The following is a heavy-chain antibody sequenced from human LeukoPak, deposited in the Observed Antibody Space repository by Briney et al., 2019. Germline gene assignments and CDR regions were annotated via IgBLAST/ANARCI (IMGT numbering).Heavy chain of an antibody. V-gene: IGHV3-66*01. CDR1: GFTVSSNY. J-gene: IGHJ4*02. CDR2: IYTGGST. Sequence: GGSLRLSCAASGFTVSSNYMSWVRQAPGKGLEWVSVIYTGGSTYYADSVKGRFTISRGNSKNTLYLQMNSLRAEDTAVYYCARDLFFDTSGYLDYWGQGTLVTVSS. CDR3: ARDLFFDTSGYLDY. D-gene: IGHD3-22*01.